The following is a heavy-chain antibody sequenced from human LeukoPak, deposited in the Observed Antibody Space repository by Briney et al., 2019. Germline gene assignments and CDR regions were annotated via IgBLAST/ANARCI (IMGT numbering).Heavy chain of an antibody. CDR2: ISNNGGDT. CDR3: AKDVGGSWENFDY. D-gene: IGHD6-13*01. J-gene: IGHJ4*02. Sequence: GGSLRLSCAASGLTFTTYAMSWVRQAPGMGLEWVSSISNNGGDTYYADSVKGRLSISRDNSKNTLYLQMNSLRAEDTAVYYCAKDVGGSWENFDYWGQGTLVTVSS. V-gene: IGHV3-23*01. CDR1: GLTFTTYA.